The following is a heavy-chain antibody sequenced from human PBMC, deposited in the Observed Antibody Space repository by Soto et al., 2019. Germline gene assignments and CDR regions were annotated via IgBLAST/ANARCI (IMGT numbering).Heavy chain of an antibody. V-gene: IGHV5-51*01. Sequence: PGESLKISCKGSGYNFTSYWIGWVRQMPGKGLEWMGIIYPGDSDTRYSPSFQGQVTISADKSISTAYLQWSSLRASDTAIYYCARHKDHSWYYFDYWGQGALVTVSS. CDR2: IYPGDSDT. CDR1: GYNFTSYW. CDR3: ARHKDHSWYYFDY. J-gene: IGHJ4*02. D-gene: IGHD6-13*01.